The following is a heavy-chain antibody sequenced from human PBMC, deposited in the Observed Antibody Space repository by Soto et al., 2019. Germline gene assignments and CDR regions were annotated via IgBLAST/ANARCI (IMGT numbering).Heavy chain of an antibody. CDR2: IYGTGNT. CDR1: GGSITSSFY. V-gene: IGHV4-39*01. J-gene: IGHJ6*02. CDR3: SSSSRYSTDV. D-gene: IGHD6-13*01. Sequence: QLQLQESGPGLVKPSETLSLSCTVSGGSITSSFYWGWIRQPPGKGLEWIGSIYGTGNTYYNPSLKGRVTISADTSKNQFSLNLISVTAADTAVYDCSSSSRYSTDVWGQGATVTVSS.